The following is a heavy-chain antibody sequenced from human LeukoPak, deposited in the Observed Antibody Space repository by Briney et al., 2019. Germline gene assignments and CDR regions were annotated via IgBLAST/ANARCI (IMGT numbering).Heavy chain of an antibody. V-gene: IGHV3-48*01. CDR1: GFTFSSYI. CDR2: ISSSSSTI. D-gene: IGHD6-13*01. Sequence: GGSLRLSCAGSGFTFSSYIMNWVRQAPGKGLEWVSYISSSSSTIYYTDSVKGRFTISRDNAQNSLYLQMNSLRAEDTAVYYCASRPPPSNSWLRLDYWGQGTLVTVSS. J-gene: IGHJ4*02. CDR3: ASRPPPSNSWLRLDY.